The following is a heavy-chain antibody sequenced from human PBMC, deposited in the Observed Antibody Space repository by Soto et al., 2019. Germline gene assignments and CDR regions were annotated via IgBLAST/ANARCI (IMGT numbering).Heavy chain of an antibody. D-gene: IGHD6-6*01. CDR2: IIPILGIE. V-gene: IGHV1-69*02. Sequence: QVQLVQSGAEVKKPGSSVKVSCKASGGTFSSYTISWVRQAPGQGLEWMGRIIPILGIENYAQKFQGRVTITVNKATTTAYMELSSLRSEDTAFYYFARGIATRYFDYWGQGTLVTVAS. J-gene: IGHJ4*02. CDR3: ARGIATRYFDY. CDR1: GGTFSSYT.